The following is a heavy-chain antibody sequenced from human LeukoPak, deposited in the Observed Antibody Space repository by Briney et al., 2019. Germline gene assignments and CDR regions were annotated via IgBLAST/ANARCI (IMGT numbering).Heavy chain of an antibody. CDR3: ARGRSYSSSRGGFDY. D-gene: IGHD6-13*01. Sequence: GASVKVSCKASGYTFTGYYMHWVRQAPGQGLEWVGWINPNSGGTNYAQKFQGRVTMTRDTSISTAYMELSRLRSDDTAVYYCARGRSYSSSRGGFDYWGQGTLVTVSS. J-gene: IGHJ4*02. CDR1: GYTFTGYY. CDR2: INPNSGGT. V-gene: IGHV1-2*02.